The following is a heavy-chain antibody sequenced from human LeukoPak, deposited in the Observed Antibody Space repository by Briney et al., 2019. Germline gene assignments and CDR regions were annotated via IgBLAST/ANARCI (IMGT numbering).Heavy chain of an antibody. CDR1: GFTFSSYG. D-gene: IGHD2-21*01. CDR3: ASNCGGDCY. Sequence: GGSLRLSCAASGFTFSSYGMHWVRQAPGKGLEWVAFISYDGSNKYYGDSVKGRFTISRYNSKNTLYLQMNSLRVEDTAMYYCASNCGGDCYWGKGTTVTVSS. V-gene: IGHV3-30*19. CDR2: ISYDGSNK. J-gene: IGHJ6*03.